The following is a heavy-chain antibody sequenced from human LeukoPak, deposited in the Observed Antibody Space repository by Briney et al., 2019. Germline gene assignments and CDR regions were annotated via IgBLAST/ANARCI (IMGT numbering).Heavy chain of an antibody. Sequence: GGTLRLSCAASGFTFSSYAMSWVRQAPGKGLEWVSAISGSGGSTYYADSVKGRFTISRDNSKNTLYLQMNSLRAEDTAVYYRAKDRDEYDFWSGYLLWGQGTLVTVSS. CDR3: AKDRDEYDFWSGYLL. D-gene: IGHD3-3*01. CDR2: ISGSGGST. CDR1: GFTFSSYA. J-gene: IGHJ4*02. V-gene: IGHV3-23*01.